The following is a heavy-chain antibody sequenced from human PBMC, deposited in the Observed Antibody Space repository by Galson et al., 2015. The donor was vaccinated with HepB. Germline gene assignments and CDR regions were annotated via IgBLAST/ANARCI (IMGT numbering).Heavy chain of an antibody. Sequence: SLRLSCAASGFTFGSYAMSWVRQAPGKGLEWVSGISDSGGSTYYADSVKGRFTLSRDNSKNTVYVQMNSLRAEDTAVYYCAKGGSGSYFSRMDVWGQGTTVTVSS. J-gene: IGHJ6*02. CDR3: AKGGSGSYFSRMDV. CDR2: ISDSGGST. V-gene: IGHV3-23*01. D-gene: IGHD3-10*01. CDR1: GFTFGSYA.